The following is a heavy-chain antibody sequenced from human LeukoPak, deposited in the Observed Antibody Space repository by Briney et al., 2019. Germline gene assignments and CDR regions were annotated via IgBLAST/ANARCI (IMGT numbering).Heavy chain of an antibody. D-gene: IGHD1-26*01. V-gene: IGHV3-23*01. CDR1: GFTFSSYA. J-gene: IGHJ5*02. CDR2: ISGSGGST. Sequence: GGSLRLSCAASGFTFSSYAMSWVRQAPGKGLEWVSAISGSGGSTYYADSVQGRFTISRDNPKNLLYLQMNSWRAEDPAVYYCAKGLRYRGSLVPATWGQGTLVTVSS. CDR3: AKGLRYRGSLVPAT.